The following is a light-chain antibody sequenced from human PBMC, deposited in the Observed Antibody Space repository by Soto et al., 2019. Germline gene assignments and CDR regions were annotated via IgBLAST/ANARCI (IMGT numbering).Light chain of an antibody. CDR1: SSDVGGYNY. V-gene: IGLV2-14*01. CDR2: DVS. CDR3: SSYTSSSYVV. Sequence: QSALTQPASVSGSPVQSITISCTGTSSDVGGYNYVSWYQQHPGKAHTLLIYDVSNLRSGVSNRFSGAKSGNTASLTISGLQAEDEDDYYCSSYTSSSYVVFGGGTKLTVL. J-gene: IGLJ2*01.